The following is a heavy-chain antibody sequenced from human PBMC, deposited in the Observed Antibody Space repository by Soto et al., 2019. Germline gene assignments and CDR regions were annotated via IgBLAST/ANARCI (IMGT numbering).Heavy chain of an antibody. Sequence: GGSLRLSCAASGFTFSNYAMSWVRQAPGEGLEWVSTISTSGVGSFYADFVKGRFTISRDISKNTLYLQMFSLRADDTAVYYCAKGLFSTGGFFDYWGLGTLVTVSS. V-gene: IGHV3-23*01. CDR3: AKGLFSTGGFFDY. CDR2: ISTSGVGS. J-gene: IGHJ4*02. CDR1: GFTFSNYA. D-gene: IGHD6-25*01.